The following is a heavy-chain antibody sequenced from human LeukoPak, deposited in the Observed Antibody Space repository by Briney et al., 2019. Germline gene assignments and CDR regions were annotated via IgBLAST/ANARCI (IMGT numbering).Heavy chain of an antibody. CDR3: ARRGITISGVLVYHYSGLDV. D-gene: IGHD3-3*01. CDR1: GFTFSSHW. Sequence: SGGSLRLSCAGSGFTFSSHWMNWVRQAPGKGLEWVASIRDDGSEKHYVDSVSGRFTISRDNAKNSLHLQMSSLRAEDTAVYYRARRGITISGVLVYHYSGLDVWGQGTTVTVSS. V-gene: IGHV3-7*01. J-gene: IGHJ6*02. CDR2: IRDDGSEK.